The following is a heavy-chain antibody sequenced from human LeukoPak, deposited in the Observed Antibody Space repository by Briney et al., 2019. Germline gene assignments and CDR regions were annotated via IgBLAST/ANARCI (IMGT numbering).Heavy chain of an antibody. V-gene: IGHV3-21*01. D-gene: IGHD4/OR15-4a*01. CDR1: GFTFRSYS. J-gene: IGHJ4*02. Sequence: PGGSLRLSCAASGFTFRSYSMNWVRQAPGKGLEWVSSISSSSSYIYYADSVKGRFTISRDNAKNSLYLQMNSLRAEDTAVYYCARGPGAYYFDYWGQGTLVTVSS. CDR2: ISSSSSYI. CDR3: ARGPGAYYFDY.